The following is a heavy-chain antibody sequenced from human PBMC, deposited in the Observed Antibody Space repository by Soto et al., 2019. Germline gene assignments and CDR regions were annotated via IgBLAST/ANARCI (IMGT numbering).Heavy chain of an antibody. J-gene: IGHJ6*03. CDR2: IYHSGST. Sequence: QVQLQESGPGLVKPSGTLSLTCAVSSGSISSSNWWSWVRKLPGKGLEWIGEIYHSGSTKYNPSLKRRVTISVDKSKNQFSLKLSSVTAADTAVYYCARLFLDYCYYYYMDVWGKGTPVTVSS. V-gene: IGHV4-4*02. CDR3: ARLFLDYCYYYYMDV. CDR1: SGSISSSNW.